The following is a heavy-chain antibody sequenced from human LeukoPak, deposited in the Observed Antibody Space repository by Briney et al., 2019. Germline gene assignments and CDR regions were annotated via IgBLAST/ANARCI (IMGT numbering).Heavy chain of an antibody. V-gene: IGHV4-34*01. CDR2: INHSGST. CDR3: ASIAVAGSGYYYYYMDV. J-gene: IGHJ6*03. D-gene: IGHD6-19*01. Sequence: SETLSLTCAVYGGSFSGYYWSWIRQPPGKGLEWIGEINHSGSTNYNPSLKSRVTISVDTSKNQLSLKLSSVTAADTAVYYCASIAVAGSGYYYYYMDVRGKGTTVTGSS. CDR1: GGSFSGYY.